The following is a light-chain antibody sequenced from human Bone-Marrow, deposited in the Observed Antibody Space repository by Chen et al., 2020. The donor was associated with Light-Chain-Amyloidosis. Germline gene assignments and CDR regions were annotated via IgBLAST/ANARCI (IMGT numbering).Light chain of an antibody. CDR3: QQYGTSPLT. J-gene: IGKJ4*01. CDR1: QTISSNY. Sequence: EILLTQTPGTQSLSPGEVANLSCRASQTISSNYLTWYQQKFGQAPRLLIYGSSSRATGIPDRFTGSGSGTDFTLTINRLEPEDFAMYYCQQYGTSPLTVGGGTKVEIK. V-gene: IGKV3-20*01. CDR2: GSS.